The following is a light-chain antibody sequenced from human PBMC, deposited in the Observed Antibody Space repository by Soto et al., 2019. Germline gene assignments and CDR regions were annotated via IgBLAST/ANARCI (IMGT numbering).Light chain of an antibody. CDR1: QGISNY. V-gene: IGKV1-16*02. Sequence: DIQMTQSPSSLSASVGDRVTITCRASQGISNYLAWFQQKPGKDPKSLIYAASSLHSGVQSKFSGGGSGTDFTLTINSRQPEDFATYYCQQYNTYPLTFGGRTTMEIK. CDR2: AAS. CDR3: QQYNTYPLT. J-gene: IGKJ4*01.